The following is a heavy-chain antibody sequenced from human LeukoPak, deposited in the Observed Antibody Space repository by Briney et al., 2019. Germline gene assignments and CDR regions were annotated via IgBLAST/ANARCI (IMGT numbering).Heavy chain of an antibody. Sequence: GASVKVSCKASGYTFTSYGISWVRQAPGHGLQWRGWISTYNGNTNYAQTLQGRVTMTTDTSTSTAYMELRSLRSDDTAVYYCARVRGVGSDSFDYWGQGTLVTVSS. J-gene: IGHJ4*02. CDR3: ARVRGVGSDSFDY. CDR2: ISTYNGNT. D-gene: IGHD3-10*01. CDR1: GYTFTSYG. V-gene: IGHV1-18*01.